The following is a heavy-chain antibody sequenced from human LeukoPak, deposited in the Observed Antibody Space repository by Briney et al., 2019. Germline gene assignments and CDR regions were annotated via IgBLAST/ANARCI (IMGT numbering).Heavy chain of an antibody. D-gene: IGHD5-12*01. CDR3: ARDMADVDIVATSLGYYGMDV. V-gene: IGHV3-30-3*01. J-gene: IGHJ6*02. CDR2: ISYDGSNK. CDR1: GFTFSSYA. Sequence: GRSLRLTCAASGFTFSSYAMHWVCQAPGKGLERVAVISYDGSNKYYADSVKGRFTISRDNSKNTLYLQMNSLRAEDTAVYYCARDMADVDIVATSLGYYGMDVWGQGTTVTVSS.